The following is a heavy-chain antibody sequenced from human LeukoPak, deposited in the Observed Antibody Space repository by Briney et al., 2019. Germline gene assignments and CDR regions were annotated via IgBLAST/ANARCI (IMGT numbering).Heavy chain of an antibody. CDR3: ARLTYYYDSSGYYPWDYFDY. Sequence: ASVKVSCKASGYTFTNYGISWVRQAPGQGLEWMGWISGYNGNTNYAQKFQGRVTMTRDTSISTAYMELSRLRSDDTAVYYCARLTYYYDSSGYYPWDYFDYWGQGTLVTVSS. CDR1: GYTFTNYG. J-gene: IGHJ4*02. CDR2: ISGYNGNT. V-gene: IGHV1-18*01. D-gene: IGHD3-22*01.